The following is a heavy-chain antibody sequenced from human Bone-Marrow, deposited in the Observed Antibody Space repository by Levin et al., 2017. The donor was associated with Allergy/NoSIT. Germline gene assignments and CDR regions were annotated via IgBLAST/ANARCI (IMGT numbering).Heavy chain of an antibody. CDR3: ARSYCSGGSCYSGDAFDI. CDR2: ISSSSSYI. V-gene: IGHV3-21*01. D-gene: IGHD2-15*01. CDR1: GFTFSNYG. Sequence: PGGSLRLSCAASGFTFSNYGMNWVRQAPGKGLEWVSSISSSSSYIYYADSVKGRFTISRDNAKNSLYLQMNSLRAEDTAVYYCARSYCSGGSCYSGDAFDIWGQGTMVTVSS. J-gene: IGHJ3*02.